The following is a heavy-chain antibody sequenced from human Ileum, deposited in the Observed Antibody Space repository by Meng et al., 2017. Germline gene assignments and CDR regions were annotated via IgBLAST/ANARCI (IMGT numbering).Heavy chain of an antibody. CDR1: GFTFSSYG. Sequence: GESLKISCAASGFTFSSYGMHWVRQAPGKGLEWVAVIWYDGSNKYYADSVKGRFTISRDNSKNTLYLQMNSLRAEDTAVYYCARETVMAFDYWGQGTLVTGSS. CDR2: IWYDGSNK. J-gene: IGHJ4*02. V-gene: IGHV3-33*01. CDR3: ARETVMAFDY. D-gene: IGHD5-18*01.